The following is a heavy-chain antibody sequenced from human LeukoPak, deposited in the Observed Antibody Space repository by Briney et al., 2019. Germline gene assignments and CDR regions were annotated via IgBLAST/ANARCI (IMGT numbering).Heavy chain of an antibody. V-gene: IGHV4-59*01. D-gene: IGHD1-14*01. CDR2: IYYSGST. Sequence: PSETLSLTCTVSGGSISSYYWSWIRQPPGKGLEWIGYIYYSGSTNYNPSLKSRVTISVDTSKNQFSLKLSSGTAADTAVYYCARGGAPDVDYWGQGTLVTVSS. CDR1: GGSISSYY. CDR3: ARGGAPDVDY. J-gene: IGHJ4*02.